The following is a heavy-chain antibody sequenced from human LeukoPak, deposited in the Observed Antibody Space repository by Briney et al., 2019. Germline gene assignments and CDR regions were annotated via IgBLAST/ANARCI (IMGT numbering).Heavy chain of an antibody. J-gene: IGHJ4*02. CDR2: IKQDGSEK. D-gene: IGHD3-3*01. CDR1: GFTFSSYW. CDR3: ARFASLRFLEWLFVDY. V-gene: IGHV3-7*01. Sequence: GGSLRLSCAASGFTFSSYWMSWVRQAPGKGLGWVANIKQDGSEKYYVDSVKGRFTISRDSAKNSLYLQMNSLRAEDTAVYYCARFASLRFLEWLFVDYWGQGTLVTVSS.